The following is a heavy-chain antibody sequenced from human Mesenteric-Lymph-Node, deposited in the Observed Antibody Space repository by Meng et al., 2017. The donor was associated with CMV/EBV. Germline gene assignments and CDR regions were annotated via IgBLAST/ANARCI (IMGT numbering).Heavy chain of an antibody. V-gene: IGHV1-8*01. CDR2: MNPNSGNT. J-gene: IGHJ4*02. CDR1: FTSYD. D-gene: IGHD3-9*01. CDR3: ARVGFGYYDILTGYYSGY. Sequence: FTSYDINWVRQATGQGLEWMGWMNPNSGNTGYAQNFQGRVSMTRNTSISTAYMELSSLRSEDTAVYYCARVGFGYYDILTGYYSGYWGQGTLVTVSS.